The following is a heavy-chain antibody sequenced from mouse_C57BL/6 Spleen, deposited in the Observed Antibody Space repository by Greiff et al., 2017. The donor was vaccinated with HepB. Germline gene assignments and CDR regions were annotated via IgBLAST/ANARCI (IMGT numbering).Heavy chain of an antibody. CDR1: GYTFTSYW. CDR3: ARLPYYYGSSWSDY. D-gene: IGHD1-1*01. J-gene: IGHJ2*01. CDR2: IHPNSGST. Sequence: QVQLKQPGAELVKPGASVKLSCKASGYTFTSYWMHWVKQRPGQGLEWIGMIHPNSGSTNYNEKFKSKATLTVDKSSSTAYMQLSSLTSEDSAVYYCARLPYYYGSSWSDYWGQGTTLTVSS. V-gene: IGHV1-64*01.